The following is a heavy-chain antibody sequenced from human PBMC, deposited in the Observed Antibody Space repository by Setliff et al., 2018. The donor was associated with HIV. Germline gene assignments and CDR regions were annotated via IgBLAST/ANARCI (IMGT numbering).Heavy chain of an antibody. CDR1: GASIISASHY. D-gene: IGHD3-3*01. Sequence: SETLSLTCTVSGASIISASHYWTWIRQPAGKGLEYIGHVYASGGTDYNPSLKTRVTISVDTSKNQFSLKLSSVTAADTAVYYCARHTSHYDFWSGYPEGYAFDIWGQGTMVTVSS. CDR3: ARHTSHYDFWSGYPEGYAFDI. V-gene: IGHV4-61*09. J-gene: IGHJ3*02. CDR2: VYASGGT.